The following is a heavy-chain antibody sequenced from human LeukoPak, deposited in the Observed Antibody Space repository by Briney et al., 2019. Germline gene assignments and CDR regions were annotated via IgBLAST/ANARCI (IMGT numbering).Heavy chain of an antibody. V-gene: IGHV4-34*01. D-gene: IGHD3-22*01. CDR2: INHSGST. CDR3: ARGRLTYYYDSSGYRY. Sequence: PSETLSLTCAVYGGSFSGYYWSWIRQPPGKGLEWIGEINHSGSTNYNPSLKSRVTISVDTSKNQFSLKLSSVIAADTAVYYCARGRLTYYYDSSGYRYWGQGTLVTVSS. CDR1: GGSFSGYY. J-gene: IGHJ4*02.